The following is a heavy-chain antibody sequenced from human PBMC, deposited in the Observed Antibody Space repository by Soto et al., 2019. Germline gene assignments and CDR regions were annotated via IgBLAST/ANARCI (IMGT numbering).Heavy chain of an antibody. V-gene: IGHV4-4*02. D-gene: IGHD6-19*01. Sequence: QVQLQESGPGLVKPSGTLSLTCAVSGDSVSSNYYWCWVRQSPGKGLEWIGEIYPSGTTNYNPSLKXXFTISLDKSNNQFSLNLISVAAAATAVYFCARSAGWYAIHSWGPGTLVTVSS. CDR3: ARSAGWYAIHS. J-gene: IGHJ4*02. CDR2: IYPSGTT. CDR1: GDSVSSNYY.